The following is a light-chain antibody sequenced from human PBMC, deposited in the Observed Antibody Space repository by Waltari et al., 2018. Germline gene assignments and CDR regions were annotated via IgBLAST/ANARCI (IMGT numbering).Light chain of an antibody. CDR3: AAWDDSVNGPV. CDR2: LNN. J-gene: IGLJ3*02. V-gene: IGLV1-44*01. CDR1: TSNIGSNS. Sequence: QSVLTQPPSASATPGQRVTISCSGGTSNIGSNSVNWYQQFPGTAPKLLIYLNNYRPSGVPDRLSGSRSGTSASLAISGLQSEDEADYYCAAWDDSVNGPVFGGGTKLTVL.